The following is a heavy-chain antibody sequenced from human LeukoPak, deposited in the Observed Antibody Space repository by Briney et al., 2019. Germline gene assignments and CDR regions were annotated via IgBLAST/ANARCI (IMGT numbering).Heavy chain of an antibody. CDR3: ARGHSGYDFRVY. D-gene: IGHD5-12*01. CDR1: GFTFSNYN. J-gene: IGHJ4*02. CDR2: ISGSTSSI. Sequence: GGSLRLSCAASGFTFSNYNMNWVRQAPGKGLEWLSFISGSTSSIYYADSVKGRFTISRDNAKYSLFLQMNSLRAEDSAVYYCARGHSGYDFRVYWGQGILVTVSS. V-gene: IGHV3-48*01.